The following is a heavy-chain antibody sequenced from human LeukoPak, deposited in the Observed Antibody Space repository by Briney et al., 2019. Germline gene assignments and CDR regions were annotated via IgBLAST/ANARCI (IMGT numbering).Heavy chain of an antibody. CDR3: ARLTATRYYYYGMDV. J-gene: IGHJ6*02. CDR2: VYDNDIS. Sequence: PSETLSLTCSVSGASIRSYFWSWIRQSPGKGLEWIGYVYDNDISNFNPSLESRVTILVDRSKSQFSLKLRSVTAADTAVYYCARLTATRYYYYGMDVWGQGTTVIVSS. D-gene: IGHD5-24*01. V-gene: IGHV4-59*01. CDR1: GASIRSYF.